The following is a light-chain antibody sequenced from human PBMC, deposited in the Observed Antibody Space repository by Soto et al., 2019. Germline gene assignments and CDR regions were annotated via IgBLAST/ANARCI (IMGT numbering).Light chain of an antibody. J-gene: IGKJ2*01. CDR3: PQLNSYWYP. Sequence: DIQLTQSPSFLSASVGDRVTITCRASQGISSYLAWYQQKPGKAPKSLINGASTRKSGVPSRFSGSGSGTEFTLTINRLQPEDIGAYYCPQLNSYWYPFGQRPKLEI. V-gene: IGKV1-9*01. CDR1: QGISSY. CDR2: GAS.